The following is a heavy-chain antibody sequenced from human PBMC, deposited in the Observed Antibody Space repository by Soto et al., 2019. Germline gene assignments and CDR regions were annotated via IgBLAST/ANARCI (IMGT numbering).Heavy chain of an antibody. Sequence: SETLSVTCTVSGGSISSYYWSWIRQPAGKGLEWIGRIYTSGSTNYNPSLKSRVTMSVDTSKNQFSLKLSSVTAADTAVYYCARDNPRYCSGGSCYHYYYYGMDVWGQGTTVTVSS. J-gene: IGHJ6*02. V-gene: IGHV4-4*07. CDR2: IYTSGST. CDR1: GGSISSYY. D-gene: IGHD2-15*01. CDR3: ARDNPRYCSGGSCYHYYYYGMDV.